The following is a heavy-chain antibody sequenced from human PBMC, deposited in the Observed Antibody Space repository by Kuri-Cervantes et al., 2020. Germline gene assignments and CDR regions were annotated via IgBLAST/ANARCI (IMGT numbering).Heavy chain of an antibody. Sequence: LSLTCAASGFTFSNAWMSWVRQAPGKGLEWVGRIKSKTDGGTTDYAAPVKGRFTISRDDSKNTLYLQMNSLRAEDTAVYYCARDRLRLVSDDAFDIWGQGTMVTVSS. CDR3: ARDRLRLVSDDAFDI. CDR2: IKSKTDGGTT. D-gene: IGHD6-19*01. CDR1: GFTFSNAW. J-gene: IGHJ3*02. V-gene: IGHV3-15*01.